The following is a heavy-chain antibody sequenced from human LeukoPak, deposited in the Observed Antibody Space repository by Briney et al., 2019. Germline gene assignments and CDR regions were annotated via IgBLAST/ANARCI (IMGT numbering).Heavy chain of an antibody. J-gene: IGHJ4*02. CDR1: GFTFSSTW. CDR2: INQDGSVR. Sequence: GGSLRLSCAASGFTFSSTWMSWVRQAPGKGLEWVANINQDGSVRYFLNSVKGRFTISRDNAKNSLYLQMNSLRAEDTAVYYCARERYSGTYYFDYWGQGTLVTVSS. D-gene: IGHD1-26*01. V-gene: IGHV3-7*01. CDR3: ARERYSGTYYFDY.